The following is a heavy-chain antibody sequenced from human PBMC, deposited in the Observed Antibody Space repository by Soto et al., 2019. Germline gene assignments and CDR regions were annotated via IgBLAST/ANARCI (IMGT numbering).Heavy chain of an antibody. D-gene: IGHD3-22*01. J-gene: IGHJ6*02. Sequence: SVNVSCKSSGGTFSSYSISWVRQAPGQGLEWMGGIIPIFGTANYAQKFQGRVTITADESTSTAYMELSSLRSEDTAVYYCASSLVVTSTLYYYGMDVWGQGTTVTVSS. CDR2: IIPIFGTA. CDR1: GGTFSSYS. V-gene: IGHV1-69*13. CDR3: ASSLVVTSTLYYYGMDV.